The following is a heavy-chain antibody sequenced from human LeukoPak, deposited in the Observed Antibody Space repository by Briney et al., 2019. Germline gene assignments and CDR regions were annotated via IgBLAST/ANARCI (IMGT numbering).Heavy chain of an antibody. CDR3: AKPYLAWKYFDN. CDR2: ISGSGGST. CDR1: GFTFSSYA. Sequence: GGSLRLSCAASGFTFSSYAMSWVRQAPGKGLEWVPAISGSGGSTYYADSVKGRFTISRDNSKNTLYLQMNSLRAEDTAVYYCAKPYLAWKYFDNWGQGTLVTVSS. J-gene: IGHJ4*02. V-gene: IGHV3-23*01. D-gene: IGHD3/OR15-3a*01.